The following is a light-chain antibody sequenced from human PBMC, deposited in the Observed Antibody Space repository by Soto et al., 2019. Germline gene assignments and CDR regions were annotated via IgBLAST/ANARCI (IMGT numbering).Light chain of an antibody. Sequence: DIQMTQSPSSLSASVVDGVTITFRASQSISSYVSWYQQKPGKAPKLLIYAASRLQSGVPSRFSGSRSGTDFTLTISSLQPEDFATYYCQQSYSRVTFGQGTKVDIK. V-gene: IGKV1-39*01. J-gene: IGKJ1*01. CDR1: QSISSY. CDR3: QQSYSRVT. CDR2: AAS.